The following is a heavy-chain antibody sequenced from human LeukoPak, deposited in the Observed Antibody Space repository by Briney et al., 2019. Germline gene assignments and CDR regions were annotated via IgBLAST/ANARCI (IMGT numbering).Heavy chain of an antibody. V-gene: IGHV4-39*07. Sequence: SETLSLTCTVSGGSISSSSYYWGWIRQPPGKGLEWIGSIYYSGSTYYNPSLKSRVTISVDTSKNQFSLKLSSVTAADTAVYYCARGRLHRRRGTHPSSWSSWFDPWGQGTLVTVSS. J-gene: IGHJ5*02. CDR2: IYYSGST. CDR3: ARGRLHRRRGTHPSSWSSWFDP. CDR1: GGSISSSSYY. D-gene: IGHD3-10*01.